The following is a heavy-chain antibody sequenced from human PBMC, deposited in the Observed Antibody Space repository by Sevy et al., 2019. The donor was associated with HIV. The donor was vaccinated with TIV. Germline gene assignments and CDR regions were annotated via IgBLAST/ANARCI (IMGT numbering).Heavy chain of an antibody. V-gene: IGHV3-23*01. D-gene: IGHD5-12*01. Sequence: GGSLRLSCAASGFIFRSYAMSWVRQAPGKGLEWVSGISGSGGSTYYADSGKGRFTISRDNFKNTLYLQMNSLRAEDTAVYYCAKAGATKDGMDVWGQGTTVTVSS. CDR1: GFIFRSYA. CDR3: AKAGATKDGMDV. J-gene: IGHJ6*02. CDR2: ISGSGGST.